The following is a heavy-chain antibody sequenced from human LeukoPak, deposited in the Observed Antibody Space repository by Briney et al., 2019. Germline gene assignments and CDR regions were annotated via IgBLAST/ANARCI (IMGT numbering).Heavy chain of an antibody. J-gene: IGHJ5*02. D-gene: IGHD2-2*01. Sequence: GASVKVSCKASGGTFSSYAISWVRQAPGQGLEWVGGIIPIFGTANYAQKFQGRVTITADESTSTAYMELGSLRSEDTAVYYCASGSSTSLAFDPWGQGTLVTVSS. CDR3: ASGSSTSLAFDP. CDR2: IIPIFGTA. V-gene: IGHV1-69*13. CDR1: GGTFSSYA.